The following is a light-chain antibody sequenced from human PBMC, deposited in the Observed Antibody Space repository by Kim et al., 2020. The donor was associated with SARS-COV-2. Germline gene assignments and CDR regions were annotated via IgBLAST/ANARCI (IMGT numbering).Light chain of an antibody. CDR2: GAY. V-gene: IGKV1-6*01. Sequence: AIQMTQSPSSLSASVGDRVTITCRASQGIRNDLGWYQQKPGKAPKLLIYGAYSLQSGVPSRFSGSGSGTDFTLTISSLQPEDFATYYCLQDYNYPRTFGQGTKVDIK. CDR3: LQDYNYPRT. CDR1: QGIRND. J-gene: IGKJ1*01.